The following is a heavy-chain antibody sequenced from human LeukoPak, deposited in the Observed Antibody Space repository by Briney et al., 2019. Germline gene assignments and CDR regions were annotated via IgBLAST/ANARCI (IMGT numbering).Heavy chain of an antibody. D-gene: IGHD4-17*01. CDR3: ARDQTTVSTDLDY. V-gene: IGHV3-33*01. CDR1: GFTFSSYG. Sequence: PGGSLRLSCAASGFTFSSYGMHWVRQAPGKGLEWVAVIWYDGSNKYYADSAKGRFTISRDNSKNTLYLQMNSLRAEDTAVYYCARDQTTVSTDLDYWGQGTLVTVSS. J-gene: IGHJ4*02. CDR2: IWYDGSNK.